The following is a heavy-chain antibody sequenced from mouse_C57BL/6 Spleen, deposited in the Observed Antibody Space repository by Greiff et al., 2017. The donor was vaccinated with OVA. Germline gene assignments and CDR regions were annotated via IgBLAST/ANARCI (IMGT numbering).Heavy chain of an antibody. D-gene: IGHD4-1*01. Sequence: VQLQESGTELVKPGASVKLSCKASGYTFTSYWMHWVKQRPGQGLEWIGNINPSNGGTNYNEKFKSKATLTVDKSSSTAYMQLSSLTSEDSAVYYCARGETGGYFDYWGQGTTLTVSS. CDR3: ARGETGGYFDY. CDR1: GYTFTSYW. V-gene: IGHV1-53*01. J-gene: IGHJ2*01. CDR2: INPSNGGT.